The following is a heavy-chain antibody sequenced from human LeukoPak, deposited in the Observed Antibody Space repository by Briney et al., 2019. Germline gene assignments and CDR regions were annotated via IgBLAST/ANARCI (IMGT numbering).Heavy chain of an antibody. CDR2: LYYSGST. Sequence: SETLSLTCAVPGGSISSVDYSWSWFRQPPGKGLEWIVYLYYSGSTYYNPSLKSRVTISVDTSKNHFSLRLSSVTAADTAVYYCARGVRQRGYYIGYYFDYWGQGTLVTVSS. CDR3: ARGVRQRGYYIGYYFDY. CDR1: GGSISSVDYS. V-gene: IGHV4-30-4*07. J-gene: IGHJ4*02. D-gene: IGHD3-22*01.